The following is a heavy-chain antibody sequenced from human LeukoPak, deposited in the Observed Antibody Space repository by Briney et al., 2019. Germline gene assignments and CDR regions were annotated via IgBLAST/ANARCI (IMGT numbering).Heavy chain of an antibody. D-gene: IGHD1-20*01. Sequence: SETLSLTCTVSGGSISSYYWSWIRQPPGKGLEWIGYIYTSGSTNYNPSLKSRVTISVDTSKNQFSLKLSSVTAADTAVYYCARMITGPDAFDIWGHGTMVTVSS. V-gene: IGHV4-4*09. J-gene: IGHJ3*02. CDR3: ARMITGPDAFDI. CDR2: IYTSGST. CDR1: GGSISSYY.